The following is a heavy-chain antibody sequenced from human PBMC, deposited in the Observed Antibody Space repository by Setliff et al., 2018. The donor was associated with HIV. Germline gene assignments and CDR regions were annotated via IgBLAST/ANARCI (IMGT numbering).Heavy chain of an antibody. CDR3: ARERGLYSSGYFIDY. J-gene: IGHJ4*02. CDR2: INVVNVNT. D-gene: IGHD6-19*01. Sequence: GAAVKVSYKASGYSFINYGISWVRQAPGQGTEGVGWINVVNVNTKYQQKFQVRVTITRDTSATTVYMELRSLRAEDTAVYFCARERGLYSSGYFIDYWGQGTLVTVSS. V-gene: IGHV1-18*01. CDR1: GYSFINYG.